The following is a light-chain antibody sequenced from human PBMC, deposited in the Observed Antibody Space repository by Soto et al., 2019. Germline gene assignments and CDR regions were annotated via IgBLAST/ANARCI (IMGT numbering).Light chain of an antibody. V-gene: IGKV3-11*01. CDR1: QNIGSD. Sequence: EIVLTQSPATLSFSPGGRATLSCRASQNIGSDLGWYQHKPGQAPRLLIFDASNRATGIPARFSGSGSVTYFTLTISSLEPEDSALYYCQQRNSWPPTFGGGTKVAIK. CDR3: QQRNSWPPT. J-gene: IGKJ4*01. CDR2: DAS.